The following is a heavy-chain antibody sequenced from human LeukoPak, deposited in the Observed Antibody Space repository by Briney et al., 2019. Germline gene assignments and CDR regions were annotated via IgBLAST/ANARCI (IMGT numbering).Heavy chain of an antibody. D-gene: IGHD3-10*01. CDR2: IRHDGSNE. J-gene: IGHJ4*02. CDR3: AKEVHPYDSGTYYFDY. V-gene: IGHV3-30*02. CDR1: GFTFSSYG. Sequence: GGSLRLSCVGPGFTFSSYGMHWVRQAAGKGLEWVAFIRHDGSNEYYADSVKGRFTVSRGNSKNTLFLQMNSLRVEEMAVYYCAKEVHPYDSGTYYFDYWRRGTLVTVSS.